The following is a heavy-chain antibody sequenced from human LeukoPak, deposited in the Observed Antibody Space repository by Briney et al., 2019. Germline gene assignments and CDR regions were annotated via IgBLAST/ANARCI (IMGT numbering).Heavy chain of an antibody. D-gene: IGHD3-9*01. CDR1: GFTFSNAW. J-gene: IGHJ4*02. CDR2: IKSKNDGGTT. Sequence: GGSLRLSCAASGFTFSNAWMRWVRQAPGKGLEWVGRIKSKNDGGTTDYAATVEGRFTLSRDDSKKTLYLQMNSLQIEDTGVYYCSTALRYFDWPPPADYWGQGTLVTVSS. V-gene: IGHV3-15*01. CDR3: STALRYFDWPPPADY.